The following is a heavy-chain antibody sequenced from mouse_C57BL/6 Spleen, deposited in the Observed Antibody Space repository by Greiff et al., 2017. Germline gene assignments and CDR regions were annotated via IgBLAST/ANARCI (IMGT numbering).Heavy chain of an antibody. V-gene: IGHV1-5*01. Sequence: EVQLQQSGTVLARPGASVKMSCKTSGYTFTSYWMHWVKQRPGQGLEWIGAIYPGNSDTSYNQKFKGKAKLTAVTSASTAYMELSSLTNEDSAVYYCTREGILNWERPLYWYFDVWGTGTTVTVSS. D-gene: IGHD4-1*01. CDR3: TREGILNWERPLYWYFDV. CDR1: GYTFTSYW. J-gene: IGHJ1*03. CDR2: IYPGNSDT.